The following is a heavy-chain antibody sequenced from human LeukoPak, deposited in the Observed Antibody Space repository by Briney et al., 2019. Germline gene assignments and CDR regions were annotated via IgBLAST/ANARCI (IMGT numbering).Heavy chain of an antibody. Sequence: ASVKVSCKASGYTFTSYGISWVRQAPGQGLEWMGWISAYNGNTNYAQKLQGRVTMTTDTSTSTAYMELSSLRSEDTAVYYCARGSHYGSGSYGFDPWGQGTLVTVSS. V-gene: IGHV1-18*01. CDR1: GYTFTSYG. D-gene: IGHD3-10*01. J-gene: IGHJ5*02. CDR3: ARGSHYGSGSYGFDP. CDR2: ISAYNGNT.